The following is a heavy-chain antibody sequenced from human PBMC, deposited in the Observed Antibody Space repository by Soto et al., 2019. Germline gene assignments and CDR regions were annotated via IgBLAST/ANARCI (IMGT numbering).Heavy chain of an antibody. CDR3: ARHPSDFWFDP. V-gene: IGHV4-39*01. Sequence: SETLSLTCTVSGGSVSSGSYYWSWIRQPPGKGLEWIGYIYYSGSTYYNPSLKSRVTVSVDTSKNQFSLKLSSVTAADTAVYYCARHPSDFWFDPWGQGTLVTVSS. J-gene: IGHJ5*02. D-gene: IGHD2-21*02. CDR1: GGSVSSGSYY. CDR2: IYYSGST.